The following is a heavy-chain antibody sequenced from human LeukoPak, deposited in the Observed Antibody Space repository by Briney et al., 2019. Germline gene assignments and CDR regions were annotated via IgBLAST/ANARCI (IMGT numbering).Heavy chain of an antibody. CDR2: ISGSGGST. V-gene: IGHV3-23*01. J-gene: IGHJ6*03. D-gene: IGHD3-10*01. CDR1: GFTFSSYA. CDR3: ARHGSGSYYLPNWYYYYMDV. Sequence: PGGSLRLSCAASGFTFSSYAMTWVRQAPGKGLEWLSVISGSGGSTYYADSVKGRFTISRDNSKNTLYLQMNSLRAEDTAVYYCARHGSGSYYLPNWYYYYMDVWGKGTTVTVSS.